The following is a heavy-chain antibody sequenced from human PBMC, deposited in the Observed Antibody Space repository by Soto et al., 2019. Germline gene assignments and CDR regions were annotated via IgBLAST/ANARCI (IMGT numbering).Heavy chain of an antibody. J-gene: IGHJ4*02. Sequence: VQLVESGGGVVQPGRSLRRSCAASGFTFSSYGMHWVRQAPGKGLEWVAVIWYDGSNKYYADSVKGRFTISRDNSKNTLYLQMNSLRAEDTAVYYCARDNGGTANNWGQGTLVTVSS. CDR3: ARDNGGTANN. CDR2: IWYDGSNK. CDR1: GFTFSSYG. V-gene: IGHV3-33*01. D-gene: IGHD2-8*01.